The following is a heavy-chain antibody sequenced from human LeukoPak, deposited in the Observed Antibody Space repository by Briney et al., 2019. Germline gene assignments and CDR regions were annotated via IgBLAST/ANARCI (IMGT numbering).Heavy chain of an antibody. CDR3: ARVHKESGYTDY. Sequence: SETLSLTCTVSGGSISSYYWSWIRQPPGKGLEWIGYIYYSGSTNYNPSLKSRVTISVDTSKNQFSLKLSSVTAADTAVYYCARVHKESGYTDYWGQGTLVTVSS. V-gene: IGHV4-59*12. CDR2: IYYSGST. CDR1: GGSISSYY. J-gene: IGHJ4*02. D-gene: IGHD3-22*01.